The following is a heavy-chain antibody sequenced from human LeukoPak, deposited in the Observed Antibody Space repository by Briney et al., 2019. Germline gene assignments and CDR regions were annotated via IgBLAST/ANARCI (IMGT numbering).Heavy chain of an antibody. CDR1: GGSISSYY. V-gene: IGHV4-4*07. J-gene: IGHJ6*03. Sequence: SETLSLTCTVSGGSISSYYWSWIRQPAGKGLEWIGRIYTSGSTNYNPSLKSRVTMSVDTSKNQFSLKLSSVTAADTAVHYCARDLGYCSGGSCLLYYYYYYMDVWGKGTTVTISS. CDR3: ARDLGYCSGGSCLLYYYYYYMDV. D-gene: IGHD2-15*01. CDR2: IYTSGST.